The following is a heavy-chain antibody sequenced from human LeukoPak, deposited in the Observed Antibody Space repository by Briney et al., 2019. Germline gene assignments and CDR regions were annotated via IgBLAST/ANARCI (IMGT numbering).Heavy chain of an antibody. Sequence: ASVKVSCKASGYTFIGYYMHWVRQAPGQGLEWMGWINPSSGGTNYAQNFQGRVTTTRDTSISTAYMDLGRLRSDDTAVYYCARGLRYFDWLLYFDYWGQGTLVTVSS. D-gene: IGHD3-9*01. CDR3: ARGLRYFDWLLYFDY. CDR1: GYTFIGYY. V-gene: IGHV1-2*02. CDR2: INPSSGGT. J-gene: IGHJ4*02.